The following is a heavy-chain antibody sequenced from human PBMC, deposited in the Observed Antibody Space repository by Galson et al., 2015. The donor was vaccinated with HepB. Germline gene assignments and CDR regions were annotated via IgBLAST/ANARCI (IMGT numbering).Heavy chain of an antibody. D-gene: IGHD4-23*01. V-gene: IGHV1-69*13. CDR1: GGTFSSYA. Sequence: SVKVSCKASGGTFSSYAISWVRQAPGQGLEWMGGIIPIFGTANYAQKFQGRVTITADESTSTAYMELSSLRSEDTAVYYCAREYGDYGGNRNAFDIWGQGTMVTVSS. CDR2: IIPIFGTA. J-gene: IGHJ3*02. CDR3: AREYGDYGGNRNAFDI.